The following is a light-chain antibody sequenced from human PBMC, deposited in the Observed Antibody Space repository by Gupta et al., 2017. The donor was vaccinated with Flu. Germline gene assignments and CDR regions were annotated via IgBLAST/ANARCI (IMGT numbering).Light chain of an antibody. CDR2: RDS. CDR1: KIGNKN. V-gene: IGLV3-9*01. Sequence: WGKKIGNKNVPWYQQKPGQAPGLVIYRDSNRPSGIPERFSGSNSGNTATLTISGAQAGDEADYYCQVWDSYTAVIFGGGTMVTVL. J-gene: IGLJ2*01. CDR3: QVWDSYTAVI.